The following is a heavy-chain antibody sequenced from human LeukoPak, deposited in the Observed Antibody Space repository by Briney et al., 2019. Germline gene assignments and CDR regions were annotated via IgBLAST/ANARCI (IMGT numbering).Heavy chain of an antibody. V-gene: IGHV5-51*01. Sequence: GESLKISCKGSGYXFTTYWISWVRQMPGEGLEWMWIIYPGDSETRYSPSFQGQVTISADKSITTPYLQWGSLKASDTATYYCTRSPRDGYHDAPDIWGQGTMVTVFS. D-gene: IGHD5-24*01. CDR2: IYPGDSET. CDR3: TRSPRDGYHDAPDI. CDR1: GYXFTTYW. J-gene: IGHJ3*02.